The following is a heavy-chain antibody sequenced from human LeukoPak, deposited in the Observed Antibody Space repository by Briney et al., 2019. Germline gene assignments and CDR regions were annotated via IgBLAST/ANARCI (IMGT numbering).Heavy chain of an antibody. Sequence: SVKVSCKASGGTFSSYAISWVRQAPGQGLEWMGRIIPIFGTANYAQKFQGRVTITTDESTSTAYMELSSLRSEDTAVYYCARVNGGSYYFDYWGQGTLVTVSS. V-gene: IGHV1-69*05. D-gene: IGHD2-15*01. CDR3: ARVNGGSYYFDY. CDR1: GGTFSSYA. CDR2: IIPIFGTA. J-gene: IGHJ4*02.